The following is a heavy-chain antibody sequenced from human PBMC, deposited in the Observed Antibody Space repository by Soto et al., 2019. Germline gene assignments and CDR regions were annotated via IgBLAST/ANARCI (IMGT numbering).Heavy chain of an antibody. V-gene: IGHV3-23*01. Sequence: PGGSLRLSCAASGFTFSSYAMSWVRQSPGKGLEWVSAISGSGGSTYYADSVKGRFTISRDNSKNTLYLQMNGLRAEDTAVYYCAKEVPNWQLGPQYYFDYWGQGTLVTVSS. CDR2: ISGSGGST. CDR1: GFTFSSYA. D-gene: IGHD6-6*01. J-gene: IGHJ4*02. CDR3: AKEVPNWQLGPQYYFDY.